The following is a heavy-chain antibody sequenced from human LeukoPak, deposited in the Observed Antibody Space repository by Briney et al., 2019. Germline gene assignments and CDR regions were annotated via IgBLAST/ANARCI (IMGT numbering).Heavy chain of an antibody. CDR2: ISGSGGST. J-gene: IGHJ4*02. D-gene: IGHD1-26*01. Sequence: GGSLRLSCAASGFTFSSYAMSWVRQAPGKGLEWVSAISGSGGSTYYADSVKGRFTISRDNAKDTLYLQMNSLRAEDTAVYYCAGHHQAYSRTYWGQGTLVTVSS. CDR1: GFTFSSYA. CDR3: AGHHQAYSRTY. V-gene: IGHV3-23*01.